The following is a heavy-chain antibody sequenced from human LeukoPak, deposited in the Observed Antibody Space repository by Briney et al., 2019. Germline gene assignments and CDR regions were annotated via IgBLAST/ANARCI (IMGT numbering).Heavy chain of an antibody. D-gene: IGHD3-16*01. V-gene: IGHV4-59*01. CDR1: GGSTSSYY. CDR3: ARANMIISAFDF. J-gene: IGHJ3*01. CDR2: LYYSGST. Sequence: SETLSPTCTVSGGSTSSYYWSWIRQPPGKGLEWIGSLYYSGSTNSNPSLKTRVTMSVDTSKNRFSLNLSSMTAADTAVYYCARANMIISAFDFWGQGTMVTVPS.